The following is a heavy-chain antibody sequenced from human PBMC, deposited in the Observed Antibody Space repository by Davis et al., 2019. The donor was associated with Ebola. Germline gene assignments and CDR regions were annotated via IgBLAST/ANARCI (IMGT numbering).Heavy chain of an antibody. V-gene: IGHV4-4*02. Sequence: SETLSLTCAVSGGSISSSNWWSWVRQPPGKGLEWIGEIYHSGSTNYNPSLKSRVTISVDKSKNQFSLKLSSVTAADTAVYYCASWGRYYYGSGDYYYYGMDVWGQGTTVTVSS. CDR2: IYHSGST. CDR1: GGSISSSNW. D-gene: IGHD3-10*01. J-gene: IGHJ6*02. CDR3: ASWGRYYYGSGDYYYYGMDV.